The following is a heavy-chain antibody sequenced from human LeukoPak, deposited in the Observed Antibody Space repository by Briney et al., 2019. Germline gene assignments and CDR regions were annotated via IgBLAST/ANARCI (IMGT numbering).Heavy chain of an antibody. CDR1: GGTFSSYT. Sequence: EASVKVSCXASGGTFSSYTISWVRQARGQGLEWMGRIIPILGIANYAQKFQGRVTITADKSTSTAYMELSSLRSEDTAVYYCARDRSYYYDSSGYYTGGPFDYWGQGTLVTVSS. J-gene: IGHJ4*02. D-gene: IGHD3-22*01. CDR3: ARDRSYYYDSSGYYTGGPFDY. V-gene: IGHV1-69*04. CDR2: IIPILGIA.